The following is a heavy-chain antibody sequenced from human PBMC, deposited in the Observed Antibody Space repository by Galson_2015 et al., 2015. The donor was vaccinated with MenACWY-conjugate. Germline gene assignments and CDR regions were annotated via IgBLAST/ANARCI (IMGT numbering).Heavy chain of an antibody. D-gene: IGHD2-8*02. J-gene: IGHJ4*02. CDR3: ARDPPRVWSIFDY. Sequence: SLRLSCAASGFTFSSYSMNWVRQAPGKGLEWVSYISSSSSTIYYADSVKGRFTISRDNAKNSLYLQMNSLRDEDTAVYYSARDPPRVWSIFDYWGQGTLVTVSS. CDR2: ISSSSSTI. CDR1: GFTFSSYS. V-gene: IGHV3-48*02.